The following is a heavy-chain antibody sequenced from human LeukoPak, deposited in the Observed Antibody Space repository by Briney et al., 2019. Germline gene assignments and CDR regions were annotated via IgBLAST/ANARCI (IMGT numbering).Heavy chain of an antibody. J-gene: IGHJ5*02. Sequence: SETLSLTCTVSGGSFGSSPYYWGWIRQPPGKGLEWIGSIYHSGSTYYNPSLKSRVTISVDTSKNQFSLKLSSVTAADTAVYYCARDSRYQLLQYNWFDPWGQGTLVTVSS. D-gene: IGHD2-2*01. CDR3: ARDSRYQLLQYNWFDP. V-gene: IGHV4-39*07. CDR1: GGSFGSSPYY. CDR2: IYHSGST.